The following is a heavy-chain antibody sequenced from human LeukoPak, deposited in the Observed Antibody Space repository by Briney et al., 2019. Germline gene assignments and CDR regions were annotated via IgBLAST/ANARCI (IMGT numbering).Heavy chain of an antibody. D-gene: IGHD6-19*01. CDR3: AKDRNRIAVAATGDY. J-gene: IGHJ4*02. CDR2: ISGSGGST. Sequence: PGGSLRLSCAASGFTFSSYAMSWVRQAPGKGLEWVSAISGSGGSTYYADSAKGRFTISRDNSKNTLYLQMNSLRAEDTAVYYCAKDRNRIAVAATGDYWGQGTLVTVSS. V-gene: IGHV3-23*01. CDR1: GFTFSSYA.